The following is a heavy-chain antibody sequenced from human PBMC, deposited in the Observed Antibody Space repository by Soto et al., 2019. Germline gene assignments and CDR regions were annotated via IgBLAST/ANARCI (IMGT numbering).Heavy chain of an antibody. CDR3: ARDRMLPWLVPGGFDY. CDR1: GYTFTSYG. Sequence: ASVKVSCKASGYTFTSYGISWVRQAPGQGLEWMGWISAYNGNTNYAQKLQGRVTMTTDTSTSTAYMELRSLRSDDTAVYYCARDRMLPWLVPGGFDYCVQGNLVTV. CDR2: ISAYNGNT. D-gene: IGHD6-19*01. V-gene: IGHV1-18*04. J-gene: IGHJ4*02.